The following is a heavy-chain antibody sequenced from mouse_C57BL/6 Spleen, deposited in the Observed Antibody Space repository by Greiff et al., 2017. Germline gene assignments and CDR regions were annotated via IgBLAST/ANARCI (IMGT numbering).Heavy chain of an antibody. Sequence: VQLQQPGAELVRPGSSVKLSCKASGYTFTSYWMHWVKQRPIQGLEWIGNIDPSDSETHYNQKFKDKATLTVDKSSSTAYMQLSSLTSEDSAVYYCARLAYGNSWFAYWGQGTLVTVSA. CDR1: GYTFTSYW. D-gene: IGHD2-1*01. CDR3: ARLAYGNSWFAY. V-gene: IGHV1-52*01. J-gene: IGHJ3*01. CDR2: IDPSDSET.